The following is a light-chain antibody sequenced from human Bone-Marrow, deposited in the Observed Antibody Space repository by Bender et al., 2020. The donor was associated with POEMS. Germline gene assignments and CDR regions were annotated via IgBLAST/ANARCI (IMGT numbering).Light chain of an antibody. CDR1: SSNIGAHA. V-gene: IGLV1-44*01. Sequence: QSVLTQPPSASGTPGQRVTISCSGGSSNIGAHAVNWYQHLPGTAPKLLIYSSHRRPSEVPDRFSGSRSGTSASLAISGLQSEEEVDYYCAVWDDSLNGWVFGGGTKLTVL. J-gene: IGLJ3*02. CDR3: AVWDDSLNGWV. CDR2: SSH.